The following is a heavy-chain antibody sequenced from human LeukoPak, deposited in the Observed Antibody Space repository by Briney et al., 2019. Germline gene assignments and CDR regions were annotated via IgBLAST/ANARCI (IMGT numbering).Heavy chain of an antibody. Sequence: SETLSLTCTVSGGSISSSNYYWGWIRQPPGKGLEWIGSIYYSGNTYYNPSLKSRLTISVDTSKNQFSLRLRSVTAADTAVYYCASNPGYCSGGSCYSVGGAFDIWGQGTMVTVSS. CDR3: ASNPGYCSGGSCYSVGGAFDI. J-gene: IGHJ3*02. CDR1: GGSISSSNYY. CDR2: IYYSGNT. V-gene: IGHV4-39*07. D-gene: IGHD2-15*01.